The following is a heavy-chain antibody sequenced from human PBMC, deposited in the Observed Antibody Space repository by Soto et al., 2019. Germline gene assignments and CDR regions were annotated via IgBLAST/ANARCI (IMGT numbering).Heavy chain of an antibody. J-gene: IGHJ4*02. CDR3: ARDVRSRRDDY. Sequence: QVQLVESGGGVVQPGRSLRLSCAASGFTFRNYGMHWVRQAPGKGLEWVAVIWYDGSNKYYADSVKGRFTISRDNSKNTLYLQMNSLRAEDTAVYYCARDVRSRRDDYWGQGTLVTVSS. CDR2: IWYDGSNK. V-gene: IGHV3-33*01. CDR1: GFTFRNYG. D-gene: IGHD3-10*02.